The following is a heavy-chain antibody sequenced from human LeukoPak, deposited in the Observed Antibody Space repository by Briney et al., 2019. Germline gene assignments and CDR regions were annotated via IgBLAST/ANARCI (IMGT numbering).Heavy chain of an antibody. CDR2: IYYSGST. CDR1: GGSISSYY. J-gene: IGHJ3*02. V-gene: IGHV4-59*01. D-gene: IGHD3-22*01. Sequence: SETLSLTCTVSGGSISSYYWSWIRQPPGKGLEWIGYIYYSGSTNCNPSLKSRVTISVDTSKNQFSLKLSSVTAADTAVYYCARDQWLSLGDAFDIWGQGTMVTVSS. CDR3: ARDQWLSLGDAFDI.